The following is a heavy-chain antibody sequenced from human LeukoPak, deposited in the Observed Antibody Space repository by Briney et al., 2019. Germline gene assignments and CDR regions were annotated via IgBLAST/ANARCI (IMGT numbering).Heavy chain of an antibody. Sequence: GGSLRLSCAASGFTFSSYSMNWVRQAPGKGLEWVSSISSSSSYIYYADSVKGRFTISRGNAKNSLYLQMNSLRAEDTAVYYCARDFGGLGHFDYWGQGTLVTVSS. V-gene: IGHV3-21*01. CDR2: ISSSSSYI. CDR3: ARDFGGLGHFDY. CDR1: GFTFSSYS. D-gene: IGHD6-19*01. J-gene: IGHJ4*02.